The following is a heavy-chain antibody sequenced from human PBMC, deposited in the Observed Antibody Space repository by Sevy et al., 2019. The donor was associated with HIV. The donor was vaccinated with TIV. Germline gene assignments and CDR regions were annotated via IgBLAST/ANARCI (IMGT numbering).Heavy chain of an antibody. D-gene: IGHD2-8*02. V-gene: IGHV3-23*01. J-gene: IGHJ4*02. CDR3: AREGCTVPYDY. CDR2: FCFGGSTI. Sequence: GGSLRLSCAASGFTFSIYTMSWVRQAPGKGLEWVSTFCFGGSTINYADSVKGRFTISRDNSKNTRYLQMNSLRADDTAVYYCAREGCTVPYDYWGQGTLVTVSS. CDR1: GFTFSIYT.